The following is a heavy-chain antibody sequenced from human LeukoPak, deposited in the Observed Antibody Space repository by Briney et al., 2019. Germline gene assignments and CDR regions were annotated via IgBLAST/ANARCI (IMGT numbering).Heavy chain of an antibody. CDR1: GFTFSSYS. CDR3: ANVAETPDFWSGYYPFDY. D-gene: IGHD3-3*01. V-gene: IGHV3-21*04. Sequence: GGSLRLSCAASGFTFSSYSMSWVRQAPGKGLEWVSSISSSSSYIYYADSVKGRFTISRDNSKNTLYLQMNSLRAEDTAVYYCANVAETPDFWSGYYPFDYWGQGTLVTVSS. J-gene: IGHJ4*02. CDR2: ISSSSSYI.